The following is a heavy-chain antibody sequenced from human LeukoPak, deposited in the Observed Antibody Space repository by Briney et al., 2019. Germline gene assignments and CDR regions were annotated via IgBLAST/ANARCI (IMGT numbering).Heavy chain of an antibody. CDR1: GDSISSYY. CDR2: IYYSGST. CDR3: ARGPTTVTRAFDY. D-gene: IGHD4-17*01. Sequence: SETLSLTCTVSGDSISSYYWSWIRQPPGKGLEWIGYIYYSGSTNYNPSLKSRVTISVDTSKNQFSLNLNSVTAADTAVYYCARGPTTVTRAFDYWGQGTLVTVSS. J-gene: IGHJ4*02. V-gene: IGHV4-59*12.